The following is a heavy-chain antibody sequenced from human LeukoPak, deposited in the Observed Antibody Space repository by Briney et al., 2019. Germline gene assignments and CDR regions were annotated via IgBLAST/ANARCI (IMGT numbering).Heavy chain of an antibody. CDR2: ISGSGGGT. V-gene: IGHV3-23*01. CDR3: AKSHINYYDSSGCFDY. CDR1: GFTFSSYA. J-gene: IGHJ4*02. Sequence: GGSLRLSCAASGFTFSSYAMSWVRQAPGKGLEWVSAISGSGGGTYYADSVKGRFTISRDNSKNTLYLQMNSLRAEDTAVYYCAKSHINYYDSSGCFDYWGQGTLVTVSS. D-gene: IGHD3-22*01.